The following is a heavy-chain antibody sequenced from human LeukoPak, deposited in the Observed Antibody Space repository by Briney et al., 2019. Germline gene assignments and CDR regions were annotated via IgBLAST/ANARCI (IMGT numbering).Heavy chain of an antibody. D-gene: IGHD2-21*01. J-gene: IGHJ4*02. Sequence: SETLSLTCAVYGGSFSGYYWSWIRQPPGKGLEWIGEINHSGSTYYNPSLKSRVTISVDTSKNQFSLKLSSVTAADTAVYYCARLGVNGGNYWGQGTLVTVSS. V-gene: IGHV4-34*01. CDR2: INHSGST. CDR3: ARLGVNGGNY. CDR1: GGSFSGYY.